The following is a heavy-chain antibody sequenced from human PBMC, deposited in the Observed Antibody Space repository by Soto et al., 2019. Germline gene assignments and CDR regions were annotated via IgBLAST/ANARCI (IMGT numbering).Heavy chain of an antibody. J-gene: IGHJ4*02. CDR2: VSGGSTSI. D-gene: IGHD3-16*01. Sequence: PGGSLRLSCAASGFTFTDYAVSWVRQAPGRGLEWVSTVSGGSTSIYYADPVKGRFTISRDNSKNTLYLQMNTLRAEDTAVYYCARDTGVRVAFGQWGQGTLVTVSS. CDR3: ARDTGVRVAFGQ. V-gene: IGHV3-23*01. CDR1: GFTFTDYA.